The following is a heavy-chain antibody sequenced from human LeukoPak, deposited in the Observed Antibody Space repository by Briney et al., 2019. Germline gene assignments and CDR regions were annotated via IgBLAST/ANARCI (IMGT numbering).Heavy chain of an antibody. CDR3: ATWGVVAATVIFDY. CDR1: GYTFTDYY. D-gene: IGHD2-15*01. Sequence: ASVKVSCKVSGYTFTDYYMHWVQQAPGKGLEWMGLVDPEDGETMYAEKFQGRVTRTPDTSTDTAYMEVSSLRTEDTAVYYCATWGVVAATVIFDYWGQGTLVTVSS. CDR2: VDPEDGET. V-gene: IGHV1-69-2*01. J-gene: IGHJ4*02.